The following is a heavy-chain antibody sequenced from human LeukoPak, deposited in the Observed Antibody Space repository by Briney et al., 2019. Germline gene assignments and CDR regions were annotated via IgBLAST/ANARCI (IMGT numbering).Heavy chain of an antibody. Sequence: GGSLRLSCAASGFTFSSYGMHWVRQAPGKGLEWVSAISGSGGSTYYADSVKGRFTISRDNSKNTLYLQMNSLRAEDTAVYYCAKTPPPRPADNWFDPWGQGTLVTVSS. CDR2: ISGSGGST. D-gene: IGHD6-6*01. CDR1: GFTFSSYG. CDR3: AKTPPPRPADNWFDP. J-gene: IGHJ5*02. V-gene: IGHV3-23*01.